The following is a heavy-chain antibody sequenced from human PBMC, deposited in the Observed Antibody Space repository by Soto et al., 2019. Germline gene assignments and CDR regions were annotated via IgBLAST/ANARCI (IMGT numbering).Heavy chain of an antibody. D-gene: IGHD3-16*01. CDR1: GYTFTSYG. Sequence: QVQLVQSGAEVKKPGASVKVSCKASGYTFTSYGISWVRQAPGQGLEWMGWISAYNGNTNYAQKLQGRVTMTTDTSXXTXXXXXXXXXSXXTAXYYXXXXXXVSGELYYWGQGTLVTVSS. V-gene: IGHV1-18*01. CDR3: XXXXXVSGELYY. CDR2: ISAYNGNT. J-gene: IGHJ4*02.